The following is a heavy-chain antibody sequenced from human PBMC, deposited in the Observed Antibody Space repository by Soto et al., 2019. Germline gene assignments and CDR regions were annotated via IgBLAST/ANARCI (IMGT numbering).Heavy chain of an antibody. CDR1: GYSFTSYW. D-gene: IGHD6-19*01. J-gene: IGHJ4*02. V-gene: IGHV5-51*01. CDR3: ARHQKGALARGVFDY. CDR2: IYPGDSDT. Sequence: GESLKISCKGSGYSFTSYWIGWVRQMPGKGLEWMGIIYPGDSDTRYSPSFQGQVTISADKSVTTAYLQWSSLKASDTAMYYCARHQKGALARGVFDYWGQGALVTVSS.